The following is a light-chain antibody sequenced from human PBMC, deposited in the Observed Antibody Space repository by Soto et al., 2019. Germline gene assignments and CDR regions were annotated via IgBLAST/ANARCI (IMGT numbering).Light chain of an antibody. V-gene: IGKV4-1*01. CDR3: QQHYNTPWT. CDR1: QSVLYSSNNKNY. CDR2: WAS. Sequence: DIVMTQSPDSLAVSLGERATINCKSSQSVLYSSNNKNYLAWYQQKAGQPPKLLIYWASTRESGVPDRFSGSGSGTDFTLTISSLQDEDVAVYYCQQHYNTPWTFGQGTKVEI. J-gene: IGKJ1*01.